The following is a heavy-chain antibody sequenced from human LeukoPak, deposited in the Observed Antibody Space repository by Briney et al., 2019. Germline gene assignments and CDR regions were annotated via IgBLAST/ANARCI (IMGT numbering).Heavy chain of an antibody. CDR3: ARDLGYSGYDFDY. D-gene: IGHD5-12*01. V-gene: IGHV3-21*01. CDR1: GFTFNNYW. CDR2: ISSSSSYI. J-gene: IGHJ4*02. Sequence: PGGSLRLSCVASGFTFNNYWMDWVRQAPGKGLEWVSSISSSSSYIYYADSVKGRFTISRDNAKNSLYLQMNSLRAEDTAVYYCARDLGYSGYDFDYWGQGTLVAVSS.